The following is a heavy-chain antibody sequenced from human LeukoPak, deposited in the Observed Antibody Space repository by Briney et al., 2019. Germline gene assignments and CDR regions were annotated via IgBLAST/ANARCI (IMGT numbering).Heavy chain of an antibody. CDR2: INTNTENP. Sequence: GASVKVSCKASGYTFTSNAMNWVRQAPGQGLEWMGWINTNTENPTYAQGFTGRFVFSLDTSVSTASLQINSLKAEDTAVYYCARDPQVSYYGSGSIDYWGQGTLVTVSS. V-gene: IGHV7-4-1*02. J-gene: IGHJ4*02. CDR3: ARDPQVSYYGSGSIDY. CDR1: GYTFTSNA. D-gene: IGHD3-10*01.